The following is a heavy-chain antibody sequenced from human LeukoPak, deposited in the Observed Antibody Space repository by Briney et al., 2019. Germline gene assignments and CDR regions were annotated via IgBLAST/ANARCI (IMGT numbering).Heavy chain of an antibody. CDR2: ISYDGSNK. Sequence: GGSLRLSCAASGFTFSSYGMHWVRQAPGKGLEWVAVISYDGSNKYYADSVKGRFTISRGNSKNTLYLQMNSLRAEDTAVYYCAKDNYYDSSGPSTFDYWGQGTLVTVSS. D-gene: IGHD3-22*01. CDR1: GFTFSSYG. CDR3: AKDNYYDSSGPSTFDY. J-gene: IGHJ4*02. V-gene: IGHV3-30*18.